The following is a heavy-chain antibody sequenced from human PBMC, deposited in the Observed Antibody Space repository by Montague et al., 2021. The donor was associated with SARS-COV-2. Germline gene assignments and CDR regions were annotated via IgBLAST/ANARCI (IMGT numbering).Heavy chain of an antibody. CDR3: AKHSSGEWELQY. J-gene: IGHJ4*02. D-gene: IGHD1-26*01. CDR2: IYGGGINT. Sequence: SRRVSCAASGFSFSSYAMSWVRQAPGKGLEWVSVIYGGGINTYYADSVKGRFTISRDNSKNTLFPQMNSLRAEDSAVYYCAKHSSGEWELQYWGQGTLVTVSS. V-gene: IGHV3-23*03. CDR1: GFSFSSYA.